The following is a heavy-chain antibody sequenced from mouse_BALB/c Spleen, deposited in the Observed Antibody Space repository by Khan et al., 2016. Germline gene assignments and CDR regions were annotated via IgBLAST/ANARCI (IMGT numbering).Heavy chain of an antibody. Sequence: QVQLKESGPGILQPSQTLSLTCSFSGFSLSTSGMSVGWIRQPSGKGLEWLAHIWWNDDKYYNPALKSRLTISKDTSNNQVFLKIASVVTADTATYYCARIANWVVFDYWGQGTTLTVSS. J-gene: IGHJ2*01. CDR2: IWWNDDK. CDR1: GFSLSTSGMS. D-gene: IGHD4-1*01. CDR3: ARIANWVVFDY. V-gene: IGHV8-8*01.